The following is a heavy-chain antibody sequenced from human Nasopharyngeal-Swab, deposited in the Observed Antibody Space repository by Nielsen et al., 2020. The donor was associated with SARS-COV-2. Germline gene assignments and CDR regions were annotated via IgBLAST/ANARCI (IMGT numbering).Heavy chain of an antibody. CDR3: AATDYDSGSYGVALDY. CDR2: ISHAGTT. Sequence: SETLSLTCAVSGGSFSGYYWSWIRQPPGQALQWIGEISHAGTTNYNPSLKNRVAISVDTSKNQFSLKLSSVTAADTAVYYCAATDYDSGSYGVALDYWGQGTLVTVSS. CDR1: GGSFSGYY. D-gene: IGHD3-10*01. V-gene: IGHV4-34*01. J-gene: IGHJ4*02.